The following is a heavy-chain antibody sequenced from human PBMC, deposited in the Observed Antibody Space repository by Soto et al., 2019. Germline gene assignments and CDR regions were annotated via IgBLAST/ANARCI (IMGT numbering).Heavy chain of an antibody. CDR2: ISAYNGNT. Sequence: GASVKVSCKASGYTFTSYGISWVRQAPGQGLEWMGWISAYNGNTNYAQKLQGRVTMTTDTSTSTAYMELRSLRSDDTAVYYCAREEAYYDFWSGYYGRDYYYYMDVWGKGTTVTVSS. V-gene: IGHV1-18*01. J-gene: IGHJ6*03. D-gene: IGHD3-3*01. CDR1: GYTFTSYG. CDR3: AREEAYYDFWSGYYGRDYYYYMDV.